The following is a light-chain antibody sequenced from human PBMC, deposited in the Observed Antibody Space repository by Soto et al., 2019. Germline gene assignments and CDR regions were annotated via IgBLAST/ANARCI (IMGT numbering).Light chain of an antibody. J-gene: IGKJ4*01. CDR3: QKYGASPKTND. CDR1: QSVSSTF. CDR2: GTS. Sequence: EIALTQSPGTLSLSPGESATLSCRASQSVSSTFLAWYQQRPGQAPRLLIFGTSTRVTGIPDRFSGSGSGTDFTLTISRLEPEDFAVYYCQKYGASPKTNDFGGGTKL. V-gene: IGKV3-20*01.